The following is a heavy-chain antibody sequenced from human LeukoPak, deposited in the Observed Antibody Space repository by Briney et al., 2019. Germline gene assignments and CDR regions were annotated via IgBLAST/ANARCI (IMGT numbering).Heavy chain of an antibody. J-gene: IGHJ4*02. CDR1: GFTFINYA. CDR2: ISGSGDST. CDR3: AKGWEKVVASVFVD. Sequence: GGSLRLSCAASGFTFINYAMSWVRQAPGKGLKWVSTISGSGDSTYYADSVKGRFTISRDNSKNTLSLQMNSLRAEDTAVYYCAKGWEKVVASVFVDWGQGTLVTVSS. D-gene: IGHD1-26*01. V-gene: IGHV3-23*01.